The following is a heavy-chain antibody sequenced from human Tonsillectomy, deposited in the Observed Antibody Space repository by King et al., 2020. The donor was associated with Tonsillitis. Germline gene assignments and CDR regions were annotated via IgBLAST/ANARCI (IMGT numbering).Heavy chain of an antibody. Sequence: QLQESGPGLVKPSETLSLTCTVSGGSMSPYYWSRIRQPPGKGLEWIGYIYYSGSTDSNPSLKSRVTISVDTSKNQFSLKLSSVTAADTAVYYCARASTAIAADFDYWGQGTLVTVSS. V-gene: IGHV4-59*13. J-gene: IGHJ4*02. D-gene: IGHD6-13*01. CDR1: GGSMSPYY. CDR3: ARASTAIAADFDY. CDR2: IYYSGST.